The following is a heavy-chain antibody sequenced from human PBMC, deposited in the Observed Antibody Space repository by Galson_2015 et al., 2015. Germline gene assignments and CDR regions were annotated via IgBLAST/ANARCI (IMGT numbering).Heavy chain of an antibody. D-gene: IGHD3-10*01. CDR1: GFTFSSYT. CDR2: ISGSGGTT. Sequence: SLRLSCATSGFTFSSYTMGWVRQAPGKGLEWVSDISGSGGTTYYTDSVKGRFTISRDNSKNTLFLQMNGLRAEDTALYYCVRERDSAKGSYYGYWGQGTLVTVSS. CDR3: VRERDSAKGSYYGY. J-gene: IGHJ4*02. V-gene: IGHV3-23*01.